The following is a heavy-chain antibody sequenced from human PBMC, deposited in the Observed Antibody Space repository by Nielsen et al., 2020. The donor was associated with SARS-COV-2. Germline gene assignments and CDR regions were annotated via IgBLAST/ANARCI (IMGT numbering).Heavy chain of an antibody. CDR3: AREYYYDSSGYYHFDY. CDR2: IKSKTDGGTT. CDR1: GFTFSNAW. Sequence: GGSLRLSCAASGFTFSNAWMSWVRQAPGKGLEWVGRIKSKTDGGTTDYAAPVKGRFTISRDDSKNTLYLQMNSLKTEDTAVYYCAREYYYDSSGYYHFDYWGQGTLVTVSS. D-gene: IGHD3-22*01. J-gene: IGHJ4*02. V-gene: IGHV3-15*01.